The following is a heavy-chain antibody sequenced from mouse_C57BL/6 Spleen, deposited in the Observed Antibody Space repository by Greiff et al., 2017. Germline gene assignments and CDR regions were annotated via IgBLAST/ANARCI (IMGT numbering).Heavy chain of an antibody. CDR1: GYTFTDYY. V-gene: IGHV1-26*01. Sequence: VQLQQSGPELVKPGASVKISCKASGYTFTDYYMNWVKQSHGKSLEWIGDINPNNGGTSYNQKFKGKATLTVDKSSSTAYMELRSLTSEDSAVYYCAREGGSDYYFDYWGQGTTLTVSS. CDR2: INPNNGGT. J-gene: IGHJ2*01. CDR3: AREGGSDYYFDY. D-gene: IGHD3-1*01.